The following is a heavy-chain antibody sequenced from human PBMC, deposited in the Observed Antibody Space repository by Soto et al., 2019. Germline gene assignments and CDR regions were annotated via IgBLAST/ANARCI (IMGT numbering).Heavy chain of an antibody. D-gene: IGHD3-3*01. CDR1: GYTFTGYY. CDR3: ARESVLRFWEWFPGY. J-gene: IGHJ4*02. V-gene: IGHV1-2*02. Sequence: ASVKVSCKASGYTFTGYYMHWVRQAPGQGLEWMGWINPNTGGTHYAQKFQGRVTMTRDTSISTSYMQLSRLRSDDKAVYYCARESVLRFWEWFPGYWGQGTLVTVSS. CDR2: INPNTGGT.